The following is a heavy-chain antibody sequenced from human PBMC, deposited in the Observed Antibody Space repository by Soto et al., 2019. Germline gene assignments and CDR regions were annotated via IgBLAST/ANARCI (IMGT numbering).Heavy chain of an antibody. CDR1: GFTFSDYA. V-gene: IGHV3-23*01. CDR3: AAPRDEYGSGVSWFTYGMDI. J-gene: IGHJ6*02. Sequence: GGSLRLSCLASGFTFSDYAMTWVRHVPGRGLEWVASLDGAGGSTYYADSVRGRFTISRDNSQNTLFLQMKRQTVDDTAIYYCAAPRDEYGSGVSWFTYGMDIWGQGTTVTVSS. CDR2: LDGAGGST. D-gene: IGHD3-10*01.